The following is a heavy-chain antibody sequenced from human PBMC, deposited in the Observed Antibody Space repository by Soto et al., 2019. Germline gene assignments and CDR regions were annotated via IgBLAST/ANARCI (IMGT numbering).Heavy chain of an antibody. CDR2: ISADGGRT. CDR1: GYTFTTYY. Sequence: QVQLVQSGAEVKKPGASVKVSCKASGYTFTTYYMHWVRQAPGQGLEWMGIISADGGRTSYAQKFQGRVTMTRDTSTSTVYMELSSLRSEDTAVYYCATGDPGHYWGQGTLVTVSS. D-gene: IGHD1-1*01. V-gene: IGHV1-46*01. J-gene: IGHJ4*02. CDR3: ATGDPGHY.